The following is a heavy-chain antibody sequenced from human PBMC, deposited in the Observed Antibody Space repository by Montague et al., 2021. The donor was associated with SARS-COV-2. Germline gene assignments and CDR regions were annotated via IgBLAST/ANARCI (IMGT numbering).Heavy chain of an antibody. D-gene: IGHD1-1*01. CDR2: VYYSGRS. V-gene: IGHV4-59*12. CDR3: ARVGGGTTRYFDN. Sequence: SETLSLTCTVSGDSISTSYWAWIRQPPGKGLEWIGYVYYSGRSSYNSSLKSRVTISVDTSKNQVSLNLRFVTAADTAVYYCARVGGGTTRYFDNWGQGTLVTVSS. CDR1: GDSISTSY. J-gene: IGHJ4*02.